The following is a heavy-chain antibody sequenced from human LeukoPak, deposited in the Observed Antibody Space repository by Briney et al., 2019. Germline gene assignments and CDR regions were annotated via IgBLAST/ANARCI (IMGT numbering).Heavy chain of an antibody. Sequence: KPSESLSLTCAVSGYSINNGYYWGWLRPPPGKGLEWIGSIYHSGSTYYNPSLKSRVTISVDTSKNQFSLKLSSVTAADTAVYYCARAVIIWGQGTLVTVSS. J-gene: IGHJ4*02. D-gene: IGHD3-3*01. V-gene: IGHV4-38-2*01. CDR2: IYHSGST. CDR3: ARAVII. CDR1: GYSINNGYY.